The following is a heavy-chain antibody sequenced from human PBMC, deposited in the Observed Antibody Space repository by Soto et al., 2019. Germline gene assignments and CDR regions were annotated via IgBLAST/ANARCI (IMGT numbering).Heavy chain of an antibody. CDR3: ARDGALSGSSGHLDY. CDR1: GFTFSSYS. D-gene: IGHD3-22*01. V-gene: IGHV3-21*01. CDR2: ISSTSSYI. J-gene: IGHJ4*02. Sequence: EVQLVESGGGLVKPGGSLRLSCAASGFTFSSYSINWVRQAPGKGLEWVSSISSTSSYIYYADSVKGRFTISRDNAKNSLYLQMSSLKAEDTAVFYCARDGALSGSSGHLDYWGQGTLVTVSS.